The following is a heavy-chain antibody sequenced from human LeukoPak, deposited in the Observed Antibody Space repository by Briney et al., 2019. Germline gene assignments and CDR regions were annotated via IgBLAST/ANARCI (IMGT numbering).Heavy chain of an antibody. Sequence: GGSLRLSCAASGFTFSSYGMHWVRQAPGKGLEWAAFIRYDESIKVYADSVKGRFAISRDNSKNTLYLQLNSLRDEDTGVYYCAKDARGIGLLFNYYIDVWGKGTTVTISS. CDR1: GFTFSSYG. J-gene: IGHJ6*03. D-gene: IGHD3-10*01. V-gene: IGHV3-30*02. CDR2: IRYDESIK. CDR3: AKDARGIGLLFNYYIDV.